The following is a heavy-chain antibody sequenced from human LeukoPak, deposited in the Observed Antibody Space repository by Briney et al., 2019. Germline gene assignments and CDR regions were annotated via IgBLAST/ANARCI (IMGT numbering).Heavy chain of an antibody. V-gene: IGHV1-18*01. D-gene: IGHD6-13*01. Sequence: ASVKVSCKASGYTFTSYGISWVRQALGQGLEWMGWISAYNGNTNYAQKLQGRVTMTTDTSTSTAYMELRSLRSDDTAVYYCARDSATGYSEDWFDPWGQGTLVTVSS. CDR3: ARDSATGYSEDWFDP. CDR1: GYTFTSYG. CDR2: ISAYNGNT. J-gene: IGHJ5*02.